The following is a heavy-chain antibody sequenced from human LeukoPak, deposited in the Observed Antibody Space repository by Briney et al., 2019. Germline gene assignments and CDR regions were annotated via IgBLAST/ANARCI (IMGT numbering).Heavy chain of an antibody. Sequence: GGSLRLSCAASGFTFSSYEMNWVRQAPGKGLEWVSCISNSGSTIYYIDSVKGRFTISRDNAKNTLYLQMNSLRAEDTAVYYCAGGADSGYSSDNWGQGTLVSVSS. CDR2: ISNSGSTI. J-gene: IGHJ4*02. D-gene: IGHD3-9*01. CDR1: GFTFSSYE. V-gene: IGHV3-48*03. CDR3: AGGADSGYSSDN.